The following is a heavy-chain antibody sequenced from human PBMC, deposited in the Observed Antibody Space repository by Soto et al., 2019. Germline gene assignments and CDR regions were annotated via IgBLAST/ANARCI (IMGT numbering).Heavy chain of an antibody. J-gene: IGHJ4*02. CDR2: ISDSGST. V-gene: IGHV4-31*03. D-gene: IGHD3-9*01. CDR3: ARTKFYDIFTAYYSLFDY. CDR1: GGSISSGGYY. Sequence: QVQLQESGPGLVKPSQTLTLTCTVSGGSISSGGYYWSWIRQHPGKGLEWIGYISDSGSTYYNPSLKSRVTISVDTSKNHFSLKLSAVTAADTAVYYCARTKFYDIFTAYYSLFDYWGQGTLVTVSS.